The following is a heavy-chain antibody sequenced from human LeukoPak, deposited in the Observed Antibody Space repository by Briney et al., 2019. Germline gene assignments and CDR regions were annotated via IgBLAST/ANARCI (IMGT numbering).Heavy chain of an antibody. J-gene: IGHJ4*02. CDR2: ISSSGSTI. CDR3: ASVGYGPESYWDH. D-gene: IGHD3-10*01. CDR1: GFPFSSYE. Sequence: GGSLRLSCPDSGFPFSSYEMNWGRQAPGKGREGGSSISSSGSTIYNADSVKGRFTISRDNAKNTRCLQVSALRPGDTVVYYCASVGYGPESYWDHWGQGPLVPVSS. V-gene: IGHV3-48*03.